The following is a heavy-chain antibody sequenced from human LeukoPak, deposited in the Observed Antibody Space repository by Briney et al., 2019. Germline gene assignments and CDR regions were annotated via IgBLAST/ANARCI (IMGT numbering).Heavy chain of an antibody. CDR3: ARDYQDDFWSGYYRAFDI. CDR1: GFTFSDYC. J-gene: IGHJ3*02. V-gene: IGHV3-11*04. CDR2: ISSSGSTI. Sequence: GGSLRLSCAASGFTFSDYCMSWIRQATGKGLEWVSYISSSGSTIYYADSVKGRFTISRDNAKNSLYLQMNSLRAEDTAVYYFARDYQDDFWSGYYRAFDIWGQGTMVTVSS. D-gene: IGHD3-3*01.